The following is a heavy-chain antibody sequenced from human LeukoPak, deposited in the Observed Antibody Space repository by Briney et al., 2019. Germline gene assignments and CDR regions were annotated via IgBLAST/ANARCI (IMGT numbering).Heavy chain of an antibody. J-gene: IGHJ2*01. CDR3: ARVEFYGGNYPFDL. CDR2: IYYSGST. V-gene: IGHV4-39*07. CDR1: GGSISSSSYS. D-gene: IGHD4-23*01. Sequence: PSETLSLTCTVSGGSISSSSYSWGWIRQPPGKGLEWVGSIYYSGSTYYNPSLKSRVTISVDTSKNQFSLKLSSVTAADTAVYYCARVEFYGGNYPFDLWGRGTLVTVSS.